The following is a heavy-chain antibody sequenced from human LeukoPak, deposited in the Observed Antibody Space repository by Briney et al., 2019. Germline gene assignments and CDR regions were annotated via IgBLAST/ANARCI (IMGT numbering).Heavy chain of an antibody. J-gene: IGHJ4*02. CDR1: GFTFSTYS. CDR2: ISSSSSYI. V-gene: IGHV3-21*01. Sequence: SGGSLRLSCAASGFTFSTYSMNWVRQAPGKGLEWVSSISSSSSYIYYADSVKGRFTISRDNAKNSLYLQMYSLRAEDTAVYYCARGAVAGGWGQGTLVTVSS. CDR3: ARGAVAGG. D-gene: IGHD6-19*01.